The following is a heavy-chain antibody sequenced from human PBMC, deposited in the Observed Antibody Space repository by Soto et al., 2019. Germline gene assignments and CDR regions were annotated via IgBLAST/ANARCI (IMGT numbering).Heavy chain of an antibody. V-gene: IGHV3-64*01. CDR1: GFTFSSYA. D-gene: IGHD4-17*01. CDR2: ISSNGGST. J-gene: IGHJ4*02. CDR3: ARGLDYGDYYDY. Sequence: GGSLRLSCAASGFTFSSYAMRWVRQAPGKGLEYVSAISSNGGSTYYANSVKGRFTISRDNSKNTLYLQMGSLRAEDMAVYYCARGLDYGDYYDYWGQGTPVTVSS.